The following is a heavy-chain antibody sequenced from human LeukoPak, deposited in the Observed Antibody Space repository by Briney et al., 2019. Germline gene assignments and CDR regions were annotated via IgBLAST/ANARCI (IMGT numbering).Heavy chain of an antibody. CDR2: ISSSSTYI. V-gene: IGHV3-21*01. D-gene: IGHD3-22*01. Sequence: PGGSLRLSCVASGFTFSTYNMNWVRQAPGKGLEWVSSISSSSTYIYYADSVKGRFTISRDNAKNSLYLQMNSLRAEDTAVYYCARGSYYYDSSGYFFDYWGQGTLVTVSS. CDR1: GFTFSTYN. J-gene: IGHJ4*02. CDR3: ARGSYYYDSSGYFFDY.